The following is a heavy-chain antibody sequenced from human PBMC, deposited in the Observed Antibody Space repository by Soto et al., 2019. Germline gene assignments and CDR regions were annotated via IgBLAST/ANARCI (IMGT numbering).Heavy chain of an antibody. J-gene: IGHJ4*02. CDR2: ISYDGSNK. D-gene: IGHD3-22*01. CDR3: ARDSYYYDSSGYYYLFDY. V-gene: IGHV3-30-3*01. CDR1: GFTFSSYA. Sequence: ESGGGVVQPGRSLRLSCAASGFTFSSYAMHWVRQAPGKGLEWVAVISYDGSNKYYADSVKGRFTISRDNSKNTLYLQMNSLRAEDTAVYYCARDSYYYDSSGYYYLFDYWGQGTLVTVSS.